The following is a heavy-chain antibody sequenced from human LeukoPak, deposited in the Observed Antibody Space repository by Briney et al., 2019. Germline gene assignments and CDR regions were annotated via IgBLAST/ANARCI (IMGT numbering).Heavy chain of an antibody. CDR3: AGDHSPQHVGNYYDAFDI. D-gene: IGHD1-26*01. V-gene: IGHV3-7*01. CDR1: GFAFSTYW. Sequence: GGSLRLSCAASGFAFSTYWMTWVRQAPGKGLEWVANIKQDGSLKYYVDSVKGRFTISRDNAKNSLYLQMNSLRAEDSAVYYCAGDHSPQHVGNYYDAFDIWGHGTMVTVFS. CDR2: IKQDGSLK. J-gene: IGHJ3*02.